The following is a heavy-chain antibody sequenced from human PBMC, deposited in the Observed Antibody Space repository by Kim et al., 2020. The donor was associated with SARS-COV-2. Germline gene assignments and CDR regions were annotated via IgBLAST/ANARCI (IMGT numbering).Heavy chain of an antibody. Sequence: LKSRVTISVDTSKNPFSLKLSSVTAADTAVYYCARVPLYSSSWYVWFDPWGQGTLVTVSS. V-gene: IGHV4-34*01. D-gene: IGHD6-13*01. CDR3: ARVPLYSSSWYVWFDP. J-gene: IGHJ5*02.